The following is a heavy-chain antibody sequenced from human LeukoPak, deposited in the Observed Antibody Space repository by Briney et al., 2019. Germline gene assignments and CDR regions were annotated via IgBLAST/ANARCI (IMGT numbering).Heavy chain of an antibody. V-gene: IGHV4-39*01. CDR1: GASISSSSYY. CDR3: ARRVTSPIQLWYLNWFDP. D-gene: IGHD5-18*01. CDR2: IYYSGST. Sequence: PSETLSLTCTVSGASISSSSYYWGWIRQPPGKGLEWIGSIYYSGSTYYNPSLKSRVTISVDTSKNQFSLKLSSVTAADTAVYYCARRVTSPIQLWYLNWFDPWGQGTLVTVSS. J-gene: IGHJ5*02.